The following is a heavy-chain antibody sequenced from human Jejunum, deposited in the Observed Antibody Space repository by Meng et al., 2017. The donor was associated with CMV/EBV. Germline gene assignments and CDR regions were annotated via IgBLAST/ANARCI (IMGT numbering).Heavy chain of an antibody. D-gene: IGHD3-3*01. Sequence: KGWKIWVRQAPAAGLQWISQLKAKTDGETTDYADPVKGRFTISRDDSKNTLYLQMNDLKTEDTAVYYCTTDRGGTTIFGVVVRGVDYWGQGTLVTVSS. CDR2: LKAKTDGETT. CDR3: TTDRGGTTIFGVVVRGVDY. J-gene: IGHJ4*02. CDR1: KGW. V-gene: IGHV3-15*01.